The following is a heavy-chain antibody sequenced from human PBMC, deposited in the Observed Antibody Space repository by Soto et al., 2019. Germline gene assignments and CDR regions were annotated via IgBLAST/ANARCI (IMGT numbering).Heavy chain of an antibody. J-gene: IGHJ5*02. D-gene: IGHD2-15*01. CDR3: ARGYCSGGSCYSAYAHWFDP. Sequence: ASVKVSCKASGYTFTSYYMHWVRKAPGQGLEWMGIINPSGGSTTYAQKFQGRVTMTRDTSTSTVYMELSSLRSEDTAVYYCARGYCSGGSCYSAYAHWFDPWGQGTLVTVSS. CDR2: INPSGGST. V-gene: IGHV1-46*03. CDR1: GYTFTSYY.